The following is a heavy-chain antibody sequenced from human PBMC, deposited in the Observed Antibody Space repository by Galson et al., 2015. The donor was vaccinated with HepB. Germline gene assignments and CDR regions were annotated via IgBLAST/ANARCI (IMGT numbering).Heavy chain of an antibody. J-gene: IGHJ4*02. CDR2: LSSNGGST. Sequence: SLRLSCAASGFTFSNYAMHWVRQAPWKGLEYVPGLSSNGGSTYYADSVKGRFTISRDNSKNTLHVQMSSLRGEDTAVYYCVKDASGWPYYFHYWGQGTLVTVSS. D-gene: IGHD6-19*01. CDR3: VKDASGWPYYFHY. V-gene: IGHV3-64*05. CDR1: GFTFSNYA.